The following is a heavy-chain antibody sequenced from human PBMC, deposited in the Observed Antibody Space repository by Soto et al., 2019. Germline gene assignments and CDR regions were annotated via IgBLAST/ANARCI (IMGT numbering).Heavy chain of an antibody. V-gene: IGHV1-18*04. D-gene: IGHD2-15*01. J-gene: IGHJ4*02. Sequence: ASVKVSCKASGYTFTSYGISWVRQAPGQGLEWMGWISAYNGNTNYAQKLQGRVTMTTDTSTSTAYMELGSLRSDDTAVYYCARLNSDYCSGGSCYSPPYYFDYWGQGTLVTVSS. CDR1: GYTFTSYG. CDR3: ARLNSDYCSGGSCYSPPYYFDY. CDR2: ISAYNGNT.